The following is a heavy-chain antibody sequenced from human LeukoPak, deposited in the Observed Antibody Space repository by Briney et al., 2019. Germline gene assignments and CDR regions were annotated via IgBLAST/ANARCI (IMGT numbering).Heavy chain of an antibody. J-gene: IGHJ3*02. CDR2: IKQDGSEK. Sequence: GGSLRLSGAASGFTFRSYWMNWVRQAPGKGLEWVANIKQDGSEKYVDSVKGRFTISRDNAKNSLYLQMNSLRAEDTAVYYCARDLNDFWSGKDAFDIWGQGTMVTVSS. D-gene: IGHD3-3*01. CDR1: GFTFRSYW. V-gene: IGHV3-7*01. CDR3: ARDLNDFWSGKDAFDI.